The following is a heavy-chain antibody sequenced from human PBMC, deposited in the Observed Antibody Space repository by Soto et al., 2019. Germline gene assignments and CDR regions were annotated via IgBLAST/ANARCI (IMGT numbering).Heavy chain of an antibody. J-gene: IGHJ6*02. V-gene: IGHV1-69*01. CDR3: AAGAAAGSPSYYYGMGV. CDR1: GGTFTNYA. CDR2: IIPFFGTA. D-gene: IGHD6-13*01. Sequence: QVQLVQSGAEVKKPGSSVKVSCKASGGTFTNYAFSWVRQAPGQGLEWMGGIIPFFGTANYAQKFQGRLTAAADASTNIAYMELRSLTSEDTAVYYCAAGAAAGSPSYYYGMGVWGQGTTVTVSS.